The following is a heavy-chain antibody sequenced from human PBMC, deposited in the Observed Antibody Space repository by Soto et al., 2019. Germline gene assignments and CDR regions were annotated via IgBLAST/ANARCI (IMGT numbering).Heavy chain of an antibody. Sequence: GGSVRLSCVASGFTFSSFEMNWIRQAPGKGPEWIAVINPSGRTISYADSVKGRFTISRDDTNESLYLQMNSLRAEDTAVYYCARDPAPVGYRGLDVWGQGTTVTVSS. CDR2: INPSGRTI. CDR1: GFTFSSFE. V-gene: IGHV3-48*03. D-gene: IGHD5-12*01. J-gene: IGHJ6*02. CDR3: ARDPAPVGYRGLDV.